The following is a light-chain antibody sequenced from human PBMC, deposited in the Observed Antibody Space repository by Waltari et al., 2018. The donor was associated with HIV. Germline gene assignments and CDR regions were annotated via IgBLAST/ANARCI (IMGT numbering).Light chain of an antibody. V-gene: IGKV1-39*01. Sequence: DIQMTQFPSSLPASVGDRATITCRASQSITNYLNWYHQKPGQAPKVLIYTASSLQSAVPARFSGSGSGTDFTLTISSLQPDDFATYYCQQSYSTPRTFGQGTKVEIK. J-gene: IGKJ1*01. CDR1: QSITNY. CDR2: TAS. CDR3: QQSYSTPRT.